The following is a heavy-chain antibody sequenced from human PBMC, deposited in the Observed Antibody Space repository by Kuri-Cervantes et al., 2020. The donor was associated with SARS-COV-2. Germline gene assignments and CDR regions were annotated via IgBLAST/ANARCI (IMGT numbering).Heavy chain of an antibody. CDR1: GFTFSRYA. CDR2: IRGGGYTT. V-gene: IGHV3-23*01. Sequence: GESLKISCAPSGFTFSRYAMIWVRQAPGKGLEWISAIRGGGYTTYYADSVKGRFTISRDNAKNSVYLQMNSLRAEDTAVYFCSRDGKTTAVWNYDYYGLDVWGQGTTVTVSS. CDR3: SRDGKTTAVWNYDYYGLDV. J-gene: IGHJ6*02. D-gene: IGHD1/OR15-1a*01.